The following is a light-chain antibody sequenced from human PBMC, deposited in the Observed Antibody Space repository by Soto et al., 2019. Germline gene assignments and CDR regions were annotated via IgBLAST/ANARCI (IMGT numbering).Light chain of an antibody. CDR2: AAS. CDR3: QQSYSTPPYN. CDR1: QSISSY. V-gene: IGKV1-39*01. Sequence: DIQMTQSPSSLSASVGDRVTITCRASQSISSYVNWYQQKPGKAPKRLIYAASSLQSGVPSRFSGSGSETDFTLSIRRLQPEDFATYYCQQSYSTPPYNFGQGTKLEIK. J-gene: IGKJ2*01.